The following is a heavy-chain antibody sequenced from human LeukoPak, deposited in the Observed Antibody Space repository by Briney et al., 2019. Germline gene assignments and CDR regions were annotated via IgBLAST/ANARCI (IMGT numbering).Heavy chain of an antibody. V-gene: IGHV3-30-3*01. CDR1: GFTFGSYA. CDR3: AREFAPGWFDP. D-gene: IGHD3-10*01. J-gene: IGHJ5*02. CDR2: ISYDGSNK. Sequence: GGSLRLSCAASGFTFGSYAMHWVRQAPGKGLEWVAVISYDGSNKYYADSVKGRFTISRDNSKNTLYLQMNSLRAEDTAVYYCAREFAPGWFDPWGQGTLVTVSS.